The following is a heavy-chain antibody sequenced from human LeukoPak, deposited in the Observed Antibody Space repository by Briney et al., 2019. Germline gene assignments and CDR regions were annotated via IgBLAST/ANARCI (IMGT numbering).Heavy chain of an antibody. CDR2: ISWNSGSI. Sequence: QPGGSLRLSCAASGFTFDDYAMHWVRQAPGKGLEWVSGISWNSGSIGYADSVKGRFTISRDNSKNTLYVQMNSLRAEDTAVYYCAALYWAYYGSGRFFDYWGQGTLVTVSS. D-gene: IGHD3-10*01. CDR1: GFTFDDYA. V-gene: IGHV3-9*01. CDR3: AALYWAYYGSGRFFDY. J-gene: IGHJ4*02.